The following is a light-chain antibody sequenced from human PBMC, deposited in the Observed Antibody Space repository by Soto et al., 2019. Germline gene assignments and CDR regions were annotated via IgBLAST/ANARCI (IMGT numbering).Light chain of an antibody. CDR3: SSYAGNYTLD. J-gene: IGLJ2*01. V-gene: IGLV2-11*01. CDR1: NSDVGTYNS. Sequence: QSALTQPRSVSGSPGQSVTISCTGTNSDVGTYNSVSWYQQHPGKAPKLIIYDVNKRPSGVPDRFSGSMSGNTASLTISGLQADDEADYHCSSYAGNYTLDFGGGTKLTVL. CDR2: DVN.